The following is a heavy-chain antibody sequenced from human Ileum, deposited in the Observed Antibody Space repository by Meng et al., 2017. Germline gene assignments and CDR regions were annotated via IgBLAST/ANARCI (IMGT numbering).Heavy chain of an antibody. CDR3: ARGFYDSRGYSNPFDY. Sequence: QVSLQESGPGLVKPSETLSLTFPVSGASISSDNWSWIRQPPGKGPEWIGYISYSGSTKYDPSLKSRLSLSLDTSKNQISLKLTSVTAADTAVYYCARGFYDSRGYSNPFDYWGQGTLVTVSS. CDR1: GASISSDN. V-gene: IGHV4-59*01. CDR2: ISYSGST. J-gene: IGHJ4*02. D-gene: IGHD3-22*01.